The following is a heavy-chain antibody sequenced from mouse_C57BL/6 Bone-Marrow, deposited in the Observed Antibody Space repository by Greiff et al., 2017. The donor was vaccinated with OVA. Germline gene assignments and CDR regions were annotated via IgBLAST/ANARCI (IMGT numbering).Heavy chain of an antibody. Sequence: LEESGTELVKPGASVKISCKASGYTFSTYWMNWVKQRPGKGLEWIGQIYPGDGDTNYNGKFKGKATLTADKSSSTAYMQLSSLTSADSAVYFCARGAYWGQGTLVTVSS. J-gene: IGHJ3*01. CDR1: GYTFSTYW. CDR2: IYPGDGDT. CDR3: ARGAY. V-gene: IGHV1-80*01.